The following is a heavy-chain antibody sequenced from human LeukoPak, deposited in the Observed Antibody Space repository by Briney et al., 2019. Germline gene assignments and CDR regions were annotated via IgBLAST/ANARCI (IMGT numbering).Heavy chain of an antibody. Sequence: SETLSLTCAVFGGSFSDYYWSWIRQPPGKGLEWIGEINHSGSTHYNPSLKSRVTISVDTSKNQFSVKLSSVTAADTAVYYCARSQNYYGSGDYWSQGTLVTVSS. V-gene: IGHV4-34*01. CDR2: INHSGST. CDR1: GGSFSDYY. D-gene: IGHD3-10*01. J-gene: IGHJ4*02. CDR3: ARSQNYYGSGDY.